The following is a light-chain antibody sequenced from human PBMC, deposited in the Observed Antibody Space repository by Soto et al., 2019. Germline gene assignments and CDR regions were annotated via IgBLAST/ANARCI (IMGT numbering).Light chain of an antibody. V-gene: IGKV1-6*01. CDR2: TAS. J-gene: IGKJ1*01. CDR3: QQYSSLWT. CDR1: QGIRSE. Sequence: AIQMTQSPSSLSASVGDRVTITCRASQGIRSELGWYQQKPGKAPNLLIYTASTLQSGVPSRFSGSGSGTDFTLTISSLQPDDVATYYCQQYSSLWTFGQGTKVDMK.